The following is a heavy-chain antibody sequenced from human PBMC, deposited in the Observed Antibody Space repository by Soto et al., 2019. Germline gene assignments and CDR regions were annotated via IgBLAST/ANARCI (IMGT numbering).Heavy chain of an antibody. CDR1: GFTFSISE. D-gene: IGHD3-16*01. J-gene: IGHJ5*02. CDR2: IRSKGHNYAT. Sequence: GGSLRLSCAASGFTFSISEMNWVRQASGKGPEWVGRIRSKGHNYATEYAASVKGRFTISRDDSKNTAYLQMNSLQTEDTAVYYCTRDLFSYDYSGILWFDPWGQGTLVTVS. CDR3: TRDLFSYDYSGILWFDP. V-gene: IGHV3-73*01.